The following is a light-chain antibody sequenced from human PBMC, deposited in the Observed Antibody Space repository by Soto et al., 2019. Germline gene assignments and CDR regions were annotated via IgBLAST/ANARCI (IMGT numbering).Light chain of an antibody. CDR2: DAS. CDR1: QDISNY. J-gene: IGKJ4*01. Sequence: IQLTQTPSSLSASVGDRVTITCQASQDISNYLNWYQQKPGKAPKLLISDASNLKKGVPARFSGSTSGTDFTFTISSLQPEDIATYYCQQYENLPLTFGGGTKVDI. V-gene: IGKV1-33*01. CDR3: QQYENLPLT.